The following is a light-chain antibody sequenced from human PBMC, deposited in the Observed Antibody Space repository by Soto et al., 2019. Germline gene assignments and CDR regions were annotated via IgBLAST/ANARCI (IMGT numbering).Light chain of an antibody. V-gene: IGKV3-11*01. J-gene: IGKJ4*01. CDR3: QQHINWPLT. CDR2: EAS. CDR1: QTVSSS. Sequence: EIVLTQSPATLSLSPGERATLSCRASQTVSSSLAWYQQKPGQAPRLLIYEASNRSTGIPARFSGSGSWADFTLTSSSLEPKDFALYYCQQHINWPLTFGGGTKVEIK.